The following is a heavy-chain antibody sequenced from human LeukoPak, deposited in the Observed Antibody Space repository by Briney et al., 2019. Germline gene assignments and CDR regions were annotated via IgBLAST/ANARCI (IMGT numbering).Heavy chain of an antibody. D-gene: IGHD3-9*01. J-gene: IGHJ6*04. V-gene: IGHV4-59*01. Sequence: SETLSLTCTVSGGSISSYYWSWIRQPPGKGLEWIGYIYYGGSTNYNPSLKSRVTISVDTSKNQFSLKLSSVTAADTAVYYCARLDWDYGMDVWGKGTTVTVSS. CDR1: GGSISSYY. CDR2: IYYGGST. CDR3: ARLDWDYGMDV.